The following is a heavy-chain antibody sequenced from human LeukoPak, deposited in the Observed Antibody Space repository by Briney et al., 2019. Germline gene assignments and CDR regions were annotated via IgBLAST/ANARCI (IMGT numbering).Heavy chain of an antibody. CDR3: AKSSGYYYYYMDV. V-gene: IGHV3-23*01. Sequence: GGSLRLSCAASGFTFSSYGMSWVRQAPGKGLEWVSGISGSGGSTYYADSVKGRFTISRDNSKNTLYLQMNSLRAEDTAIYYCAKSSGYYYYYMDVWGKGTTVTVSS. J-gene: IGHJ6*03. CDR2: ISGSGGST. D-gene: IGHD7-27*01. CDR1: GFTFSSYG.